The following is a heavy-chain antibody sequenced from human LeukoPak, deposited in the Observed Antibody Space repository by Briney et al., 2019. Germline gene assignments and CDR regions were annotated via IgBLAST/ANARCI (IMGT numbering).Heavy chain of an antibody. J-gene: IGHJ4*02. Sequence: GGSLRLSCAASGFTFSSYAMSWVRQAPGKGLEWVSAMSGSGGSTYYADSVKGRFTISRDNSKNTLYLKMNRLRAEDTAVYSCANLPSGWYGSRANFDYWGQGTLVTVSS. V-gene: IGHV3-23*01. D-gene: IGHD6-19*01. CDR2: MSGSGGST. CDR1: GFTFSSYA. CDR3: ANLPSGWYGSRANFDY.